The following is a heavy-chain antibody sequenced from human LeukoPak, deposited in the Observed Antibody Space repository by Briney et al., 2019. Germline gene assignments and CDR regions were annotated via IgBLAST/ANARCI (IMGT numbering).Heavy chain of an antibody. CDR3: ARGARIWLQFKTSAGFDY. CDR1: GYTFTSYY. J-gene: IGHJ4*02. D-gene: IGHD5-24*01. CDR2: INPSGGKR. V-gene: IGHV1-46*01. Sequence: ASVKVSCKASGYTFTSYYMNWVRQAPGQGLEWMGMINPSGGKRNYAQKFQGRVTMTTDTSTSTVYMELSSLRSEDTAVYYCARGARIWLQFKTSAGFDYWGQETLLTVSS.